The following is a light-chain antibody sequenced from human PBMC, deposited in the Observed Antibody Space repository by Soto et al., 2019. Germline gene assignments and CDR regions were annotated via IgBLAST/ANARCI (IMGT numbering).Light chain of an antibody. J-gene: IGLJ1*01. CDR2: GVT. V-gene: IGLV2-8*01. CDR1: SSDVGAYTY. CDR3: SSYAGSNNYV. Sequence: QSAPTQLPPASGAPAQSVTISCTGTSSDVGAYTYVSWYQQHPGKAPKLMIYGVTERPSGVPDRFSGSKSGNTASLTVSGLQTEDEAYYYCSSYAGSNNYVFGTGTKVTVL.